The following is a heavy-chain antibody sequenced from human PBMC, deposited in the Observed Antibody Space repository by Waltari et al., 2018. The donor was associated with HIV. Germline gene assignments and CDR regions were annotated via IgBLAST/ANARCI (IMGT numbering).Heavy chain of an antibody. D-gene: IGHD3-9*01. CDR1: GFTFGDYA. J-gene: IGHJ4*02. CDR2: IRSKAYGGTT. CDR3: LPDYDILTGYLAFDY. V-gene: IGHV3-49*03. Sequence: EVQLVESGGGLVQPGRSLRLSCTASGFTFGDYAMSWFRQAPGNGLDWVSFIRSKAYGGTTEYAAAVKGRFTISRDDSKSIDYLQMNSLKTEDTAVYYCLPDYDILTGYLAFDYWGQGTLVTVSS.